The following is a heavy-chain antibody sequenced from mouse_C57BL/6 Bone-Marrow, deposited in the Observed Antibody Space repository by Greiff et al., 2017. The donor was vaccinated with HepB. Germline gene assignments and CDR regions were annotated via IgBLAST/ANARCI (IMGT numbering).Heavy chain of an antibody. J-gene: IGHJ3*01. CDR1: GYSITSGYY. V-gene: IGHV3-6*01. D-gene: IGHD2-3*01. CDR2: ISYDGSN. Sequence: EVKLVESGPGLVKPSQSLSLTCSVTGYSITSGYYWNWIRQFPGNKLEWMGYISYDGSNNYNPSLKNRISITRDTSKNQFFLKLNSVTTEDTATYYCASYDGYYLWFAYWGQGTLVTVSA. CDR3: ASYDGYYLWFAY.